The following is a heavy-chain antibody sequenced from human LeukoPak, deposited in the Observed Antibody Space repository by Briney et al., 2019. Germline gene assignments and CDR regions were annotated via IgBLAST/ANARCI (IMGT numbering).Heavy chain of an antibody. CDR1: GGPFSGYY. Sequence: SETLSLTCAVYGGPFSGYYWSWIRQPPGKGLEWIGEIDHSGSTNYNPSLKSRVTISLETSKKQFSLKLSSVTAADTAVYYCASKKFSGIAAAGPVWYFDLWGRGTLVTVSS. J-gene: IGHJ2*01. D-gene: IGHD6-13*01. CDR2: IDHSGST. CDR3: ASKKFSGIAAAGPVWYFDL. V-gene: IGHV4-34*01.